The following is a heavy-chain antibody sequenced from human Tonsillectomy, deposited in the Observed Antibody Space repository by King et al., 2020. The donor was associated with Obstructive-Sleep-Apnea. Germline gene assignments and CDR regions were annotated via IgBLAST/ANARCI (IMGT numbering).Heavy chain of an antibody. V-gene: IGHV3-7*01. CDR3: AIGLFYYGMDV. D-gene: IGHD2-21*01. J-gene: IGHJ6*02. CDR2: IKQDGSVK. Sequence: VQLVESGGGLVQPGGSLRLSCAASGFTFSSYWMSWVRQAPGKGLEWVANIKQDGSVKYYVDSVKGRFTISRDNAKNSLYLQMNSLRAEDTAVYYCAIGLFYYGMDVWGQGTTVTVSS. CDR1: GFTFSSYW.